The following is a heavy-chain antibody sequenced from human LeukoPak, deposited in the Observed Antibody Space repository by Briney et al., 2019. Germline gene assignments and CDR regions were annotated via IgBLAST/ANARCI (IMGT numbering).Heavy chain of an antibody. V-gene: IGHV3-23*01. CDR3: VKDSVVVAGLVNYFDY. Sequence: GGSLRLSCAASGFPFSSYSMNWVRQAPGKGLEWVSIIFGSGDTTYYADSVKGRFTISRDNSKNTLYLQMKGLRAEDTAVYYCVKDSVVVAGLVNYFDYWGQGTLVTVSS. CDR2: IFGSGDTT. CDR1: GFPFSSYS. D-gene: IGHD6-19*01. J-gene: IGHJ4*02.